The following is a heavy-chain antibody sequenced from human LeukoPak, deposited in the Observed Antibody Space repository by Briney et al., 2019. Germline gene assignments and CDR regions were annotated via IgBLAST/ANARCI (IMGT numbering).Heavy chain of an antibody. CDR1: GGSISSSSYY. V-gene: IGHV4-39*01. CDR3: ARQGSGWYGSDYYYYYYMDV. J-gene: IGHJ6*03. Sequence: SETLSLTCTVSGGSISSSSYYWGWIRQPPGGGLEWIGSIYYSGSTYYNPSLKSRVTIAVDTSKNQFSLKLSSVTAADTAVYYCARQGSGWYGSDYYYYYYMDVWGKGTTVTVSS. D-gene: IGHD6-19*01. CDR2: IYYSGST.